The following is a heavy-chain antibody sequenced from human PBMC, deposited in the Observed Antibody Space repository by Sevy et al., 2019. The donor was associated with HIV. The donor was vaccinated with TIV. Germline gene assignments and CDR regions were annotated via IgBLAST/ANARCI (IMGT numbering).Heavy chain of an antibody. CDR2: INAGNGNT. CDR3: ARAGQQWLVPTFDY. J-gene: IGHJ4*02. Sequence: ASVKVSCKASGYTFTSYAMHWVRQAPGQRLEWMGWINAGNGNTKYSQKFQGRVTITRDTTGSKAYMELSSLRSEDTAVYYCARAGQQWLVPTFDYWGQGTLVTVSS. D-gene: IGHD6-19*01. V-gene: IGHV1-3*01. CDR1: GYTFTSYA.